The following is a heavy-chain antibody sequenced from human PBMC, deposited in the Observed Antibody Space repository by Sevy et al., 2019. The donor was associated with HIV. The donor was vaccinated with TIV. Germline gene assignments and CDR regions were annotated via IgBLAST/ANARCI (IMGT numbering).Heavy chain of an antibody. J-gene: IGHJ6*02. V-gene: IGHV7-4-1*02. Sequence: ASVKVSCKASGYTFTSYAMNWVRQAPGQGLEWMGWINTNTGNPTYAQGFTGRFVFSLDTSVSTAYLQISSLKAEDTAVYYCARGYYDSSGQAPYYYYGMDVWGQGTTVTVSS. CDR2: INTNTGNP. CDR1: GYTFTSYA. CDR3: ARGYYDSSGQAPYYYYGMDV. D-gene: IGHD3-22*01.